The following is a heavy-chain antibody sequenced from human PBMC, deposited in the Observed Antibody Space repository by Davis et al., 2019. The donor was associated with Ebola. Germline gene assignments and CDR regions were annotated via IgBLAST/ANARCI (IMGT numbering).Heavy chain of an antibody. J-gene: IGHJ6*04. Sequence: PSETLSLTCAVFGGPFSSYYWGWIRQPPGKGLEWIGEINHGGGTMYNPSLKSRVTISVDTSKNQFSLNLSSVTAADTAVYYCASLLSSIGLYGVDVWGEGTTVTVSS. CDR2: INHGGGT. CDR3: ASLLSSIGLYGVDV. V-gene: IGHV4-34*01. CDR1: GGPFSSYY. D-gene: IGHD6-6*01.